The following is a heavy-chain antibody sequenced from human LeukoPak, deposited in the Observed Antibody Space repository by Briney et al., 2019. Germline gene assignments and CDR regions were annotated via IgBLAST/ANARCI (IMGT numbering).Heavy chain of an antibody. Sequence: GGSLRLSCVASGFTFRNYGMHWVRQAPGKGLEWVAFIRNDGSSEHYADSVKGRFTISRDNSKNTLYLQMNSVRADDTALYYCAKDQSDYGRGYFDYWGQGTLVTVSS. CDR2: IRNDGSSE. J-gene: IGHJ4*02. D-gene: IGHD4-17*01. V-gene: IGHV3-30*02. CDR3: AKDQSDYGRGYFDY. CDR1: GFTFRNYG.